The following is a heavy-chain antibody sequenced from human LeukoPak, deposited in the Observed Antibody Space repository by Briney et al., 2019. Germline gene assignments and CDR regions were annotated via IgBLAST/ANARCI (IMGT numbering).Heavy chain of an antibody. CDR3: AKVRWDNSGWYYLDN. D-gene: IGHD6-19*01. CDR1: GFTFSSYA. J-gene: IGHJ4*02. CDR2: ISYDGSNK. V-gene: IGHV3-30*04. Sequence: GRSLRLSCAASGFTFSSYAMHWVRQAPGKGLEWVAVISYDGSNKYYADSVKGRFTISRDNSKNTLYLQMNSLTDEDTAVYYCAKVRWDNSGWYYLDNWGQGTLVTVSS.